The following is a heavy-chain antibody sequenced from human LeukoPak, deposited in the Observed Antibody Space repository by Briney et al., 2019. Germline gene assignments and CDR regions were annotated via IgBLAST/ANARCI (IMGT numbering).Heavy chain of an antibody. CDR1: GMTFSSHW. J-gene: IGHJ3*02. CDR2: IKSDGSEK. V-gene: IGHV3-7*01. CDR3: AREDVPSPGYDFWSGLGRGSFDI. D-gene: IGHD3-3*01. Sequence: GGSLRLSCAASGMTFSSHWMSWVRQAPGKGLEWVANIKSDGSEKYYLDSVKGRFTISRDNAKNSLYLQMNSLRAEDTAVYYCAREDVPSPGYDFWSGLGRGSFDIWGQGTMVTVSS.